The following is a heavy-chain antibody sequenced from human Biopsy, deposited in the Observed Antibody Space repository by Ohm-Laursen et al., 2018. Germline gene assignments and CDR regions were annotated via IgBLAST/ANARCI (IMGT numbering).Heavy chain of an antibody. J-gene: IGHJ3*02. CDR2: TIYRSKWSN. V-gene: IGHV6-1*01. CDR3: ARGRYAAFDI. CDR1: GDSVSSNTVA. Sequence: QTLSLTCAFSGDSVSSNTVAWNWIRQSPSRGLEWLGRTIYRSKWSNDYAVSVKNRITIDPDTSKNQFSLQLNSVTPEDTAIYYCARGRYAAFDIWGQGTKVTISS. D-gene: IGHD3-9*01.